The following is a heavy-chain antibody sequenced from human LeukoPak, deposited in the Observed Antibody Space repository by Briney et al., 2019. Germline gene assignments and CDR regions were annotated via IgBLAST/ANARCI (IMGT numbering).Heavy chain of an antibody. V-gene: IGHV4-59*08. J-gene: IGHJ4*02. D-gene: IGHD6-6*01. CDR1: GGSIRSYY. Sequence: PSETLSLTCTVSGGSIRSYYWSWIRQPPGTGLEWIGFIYYSGSTNYNPSLKSRVTISVDTSKNQFSLKLSSVTAADTAVYYCAIMGPYSSSSRFDYWGQGTLVTVSS. CDR2: IYYSGST. CDR3: AIMGPYSSSSRFDY.